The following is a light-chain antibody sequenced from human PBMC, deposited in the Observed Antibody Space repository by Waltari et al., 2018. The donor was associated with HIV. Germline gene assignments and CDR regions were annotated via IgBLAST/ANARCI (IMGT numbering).Light chain of an antibody. Sequence: QSALTQPASVSGSPGQSITISCTGTSSDVGGYTFVSWYQQHPGKAPKLMIYDVNKRPSGVSNRFSGSKSGSTASLTISGLQAEDEADYYCCSNARILTVVFGGGTKLTVL. J-gene: IGLJ2*01. V-gene: IGLV2-23*02. CDR1: SSDVGGYTF. CDR3: CSNARILTVV. CDR2: DVN.